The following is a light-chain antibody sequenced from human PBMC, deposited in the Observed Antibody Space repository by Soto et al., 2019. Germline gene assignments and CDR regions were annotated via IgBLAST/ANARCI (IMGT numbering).Light chain of an antibody. Sequence: QSVLTQPASVSGSPGQSITISCTGTNSDVGGHNYVSWDQQHPGRAPKLIIYEVNYRPSGSSNRCSGSKSGSTASLTLSGLQADDEADYYCISYTLATLPAVFGTGTKGTVL. J-gene: IGLJ1*01. V-gene: IGLV2-14*01. CDR1: NSDVGGHNY. CDR2: EVN. CDR3: ISYTLATLPAV.